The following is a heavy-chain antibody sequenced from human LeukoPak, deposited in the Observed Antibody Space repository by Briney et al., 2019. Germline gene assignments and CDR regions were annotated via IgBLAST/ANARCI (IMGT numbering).Heavy chain of an antibody. V-gene: IGHV4-59*08. J-gene: IGHJ4*02. CDR3: ARLYSSGWYFDY. D-gene: IGHD6-19*01. CDR1: GGSISSYY. CDR2: IYYSGST. Sequence: SETLSLTCTVSGGSISSYYWSWIRQPPGKGLEWIGYIYYSGSTKYNPSLKSRVTISVDTSQNQFSLRLSSVTAADTAVYYCARLYSSGWYFDYWGQGTLVTVSS.